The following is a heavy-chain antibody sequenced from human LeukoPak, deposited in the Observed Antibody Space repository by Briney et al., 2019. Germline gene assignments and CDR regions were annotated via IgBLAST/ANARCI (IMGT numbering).Heavy chain of an antibody. V-gene: IGHV1-2*06. CDR1: GYTFTGYY. CDR2: INPNSGDT. CDR3: ARDYCGGDCFPDY. D-gene: IGHD2-21*02. Sequence: ASVKVSCKASGYTFTGYYVHWVRQAPGQGLEWMGRINPNSGDTNYAQKFQGRVTMTRDTSISTAYMELSRLRSDDTAVYYCARDYCGGDCFPDYWGQGILVTVSS. J-gene: IGHJ4*02.